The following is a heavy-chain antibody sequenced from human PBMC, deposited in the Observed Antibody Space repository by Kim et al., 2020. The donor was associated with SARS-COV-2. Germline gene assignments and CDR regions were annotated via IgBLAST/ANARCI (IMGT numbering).Heavy chain of an antibody. Sequence: SETLSLTCAVYGGSFSGYYWSWIRQPPGKGLEWIGEINHSASTNYNPSLKIRVTISVDTSKNQFSLKLSSVTAADTAVYYCARQRGYSSGNSYDSWGQGTLVTVSS. D-gene: IGHD6-19*01. CDR1: GGSFSGYY. J-gene: IGHJ4*02. CDR3: ARQRGYSSGNSYDS. V-gene: IGHV4-34*01. CDR2: INHSAST.